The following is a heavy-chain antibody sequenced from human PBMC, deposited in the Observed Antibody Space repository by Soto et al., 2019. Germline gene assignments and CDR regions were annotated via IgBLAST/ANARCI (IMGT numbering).Heavy chain of an antibody. Sequence: QVQLQESGPGLVKPSQTLSLTCTVSGGSISSGDYYWSWIRQHPGKGLEWIGSIYYSGSTYYNPSLKSRVTISLDPSKNPFSLKLSSVTAADTAVYYCARWWSGSRQGFDPWGQGTLVTVSS. V-gene: IGHV4-31*03. D-gene: IGHD3-3*01. CDR2: IYYSGST. J-gene: IGHJ5*02. CDR1: GGSISSGDYY. CDR3: ARWWSGSRQGFDP.